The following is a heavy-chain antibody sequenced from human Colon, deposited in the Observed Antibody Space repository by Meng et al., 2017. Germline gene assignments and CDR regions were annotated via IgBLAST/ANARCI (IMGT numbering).Heavy chain of an antibody. J-gene: IGHJ6*02. Sequence: GESLKISCAASGFTFSRYWMSWVRQAPGKGLEWVANIKQDGSEKYYVDSVKGRFTISRDNAKNSLYLQMNSLRAEDTAVYYCARDSLVSSGYYSYYYYYYGMDVWGQGTTVTVSS. CDR3: ARDSLVSSGYYSYYYYYYGMDV. CDR1: GFTFSRYW. D-gene: IGHD3-22*01. CDR2: IKQDGSEK. V-gene: IGHV3-7*01.